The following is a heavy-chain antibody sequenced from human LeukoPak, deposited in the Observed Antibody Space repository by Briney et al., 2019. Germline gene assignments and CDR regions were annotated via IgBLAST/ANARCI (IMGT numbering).Heavy chain of an antibody. D-gene: IGHD6-13*01. CDR3: ASLRSSSWYDHFDY. CDR1: GFTFSSYW. CDR2: IRYDGSNK. V-gene: IGHV3-30*02. J-gene: IGHJ4*02. Sequence: GGSLRLSCVASGFTFSSYWMTWVRQAPGKGLEWVAFIRYDGSNKYYTDTVKGRFTISRDNSKNTLYLQMNSLRAEDTAVYCCASLRSSSWYDHFDYWGQGTLVTVSS.